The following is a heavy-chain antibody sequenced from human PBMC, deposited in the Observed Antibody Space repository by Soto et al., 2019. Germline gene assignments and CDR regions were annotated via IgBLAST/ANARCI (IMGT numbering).Heavy chain of an antibody. CDR2: IDSDGSST. J-gene: IGHJ4*02. Sequence: GGSLRLSCAASGFTFSGYWMHWVRQAPGKGLVWVSRIDSDGSSTTYADSVKGRFTISRDNAKNTLYLQMNSLRAEDTAVYYCGRVGLGWGIDHWGQGALVTVSS. CDR1: GFTFSGYW. V-gene: IGHV3-74*01. D-gene: IGHD7-27*01. CDR3: GRVGLGWGIDH.